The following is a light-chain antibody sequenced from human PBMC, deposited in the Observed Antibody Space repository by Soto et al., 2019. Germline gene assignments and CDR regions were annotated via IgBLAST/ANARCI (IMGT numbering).Light chain of an antibody. CDR2: EVS. CDR3: GGWDDSLSGPV. J-gene: IGLJ2*01. V-gene: IGLV2-23*02. CDR1: SXDVGRYNL. Sequence: QSVLTQPASVSGSPGQSLSISCTGASXDVGRYNLVSWYQQHPGKAPKLMLYEVSKRPSGVSHRFSGSRSGNTASLTISGLQADDEADYYCGGWDDSLSGPVFGGGTKVTVL.